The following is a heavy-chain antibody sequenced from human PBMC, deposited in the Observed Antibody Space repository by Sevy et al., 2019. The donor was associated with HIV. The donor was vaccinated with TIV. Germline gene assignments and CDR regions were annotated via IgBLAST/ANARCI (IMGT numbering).Heavy chain of an antibody. CDR1: GFTFSSYA. Sequence: GGSLRLSCAASGFTFSSYAMSWVRQAPGKGLEWVSAISGSGGSTYYEDSVKGRFTISRDNSKNTLYLQMNGLRAEDTAVYYCATRDYYDFWSGYSTVDYWGQGTLVTVSS. CDR3: ATRDYYDFWSGYSTVDY. D-gene: IGHD3-3*01. CDR2: ISGSGGST. J-gene: IGHJ4*02. V-gene: IGHV3-23*01.